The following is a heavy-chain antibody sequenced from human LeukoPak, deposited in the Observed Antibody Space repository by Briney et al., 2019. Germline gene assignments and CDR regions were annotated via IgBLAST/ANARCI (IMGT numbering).Heavy chain of an antibody. CDR2: ISYDGSDQ. J-gene: IGHJ4*02. CDR3: AKGGHYDSSGYFGPSGY. Sequence: GGSLRLSCAASGLTFSNFGMHWARQAPGKRLEWVAVISYDGSDQYYIDSVKGRFTISGDNSKNTLYLQMNSLRAEDTAVYYCAKGGHYDSSGYFGPSGYWGQGTLVTVSS. D-gene: IGHD3-22*01. CDR1: GLTFSNFG. V-gene: IGHV3-30*18.